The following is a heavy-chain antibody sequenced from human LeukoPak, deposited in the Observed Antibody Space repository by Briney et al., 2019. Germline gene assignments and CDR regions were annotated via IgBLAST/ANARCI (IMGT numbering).Heavy chain of an antibody. Sequence: SVKVSCKASGGTFSSYAICWVRQAPGQGLEWMGGIIPIFGTANYAQKFQGRVTITTDESTSTAYMELSSLRSEDTAVYYCARDRYYDSSGYNHDYWGQGTLVTVSS. J-gene: IGHJ4*02. CDR2: IIPIFGTA. CDR3: ARDRYYDSSGYNHDY. V-gene: IGHV1-69*05. CDR1: GGTFSSYA. D-gene: IGHD3-22*01.